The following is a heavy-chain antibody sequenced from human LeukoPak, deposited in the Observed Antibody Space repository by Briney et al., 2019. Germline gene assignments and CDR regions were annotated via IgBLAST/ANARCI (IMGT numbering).Heavy chain of an antibody. D-gene: IGHD1-1*01. CDR2: ISSNGGNI. CDR3: VREWYSAMY. J-gene: IGHJ4*02. V-gene: IGHV3-64D*06. Sequence: GGPRRSSGPAPGSTSSAYAMNWFGQPPGKGLEYVSTISSNGGNIYYADFVKGRFTISRDNSKNTLHLQMSSLRPDDTAVYYCVREWYSAMYWGQGTLVTVSS. CDR1: GSTSSAYA.